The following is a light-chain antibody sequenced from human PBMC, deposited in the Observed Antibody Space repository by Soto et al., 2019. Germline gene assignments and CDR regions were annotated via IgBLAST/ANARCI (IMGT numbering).Light chain of an antibody. CDR3: QQYGTSRFT. V-gene: IGKV3-20*01. CDR2: GAS. CDR1: QSAYSSY. Sequence: ELVLTQSPGTLSLSPGDRATLSCRSSQSAYSSYLSWYQQKPGQAPRLLIYGASNRATGIPDRFSGSGSWTDFTLTISGLEPEDFAVYYCQQYGTSRFTFGGGTRVEIK. J-gene: IGKJ4*01.